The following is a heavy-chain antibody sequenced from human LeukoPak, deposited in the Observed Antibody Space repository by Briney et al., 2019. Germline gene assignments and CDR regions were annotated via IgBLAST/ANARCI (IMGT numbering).Heavy chain of an antibody. J-gene: IGHJ6*03. Sequence: ASVKVSCKASGYTFTSYYMHWVRQAPGQGLEWMGLINPRGGSTSYAQKFQGRVTMTRDMSASTVYMELSSLRSEDTAVYYCARGGELRYFDWLFPDYYYYYMDVWGKGTTVTVSS. CDR1: GYTFTSYY. CDR3: ARGGELRYFDWLFPDYYYYYMDV. D-gene: IGHD3-9*01. CDR2: INPRGGST. V-gene: IGHV1-46*01.